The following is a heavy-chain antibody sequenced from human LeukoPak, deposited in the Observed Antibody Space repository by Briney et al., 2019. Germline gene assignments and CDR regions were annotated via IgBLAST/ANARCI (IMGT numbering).Heavy chain of an antibody. CDR1: GFTFSGYA. J-gene: IGHJ4*02. CDR3: ARDKDLYANYYFDY. CDR2: ISYDGRDK. D-gene: IGHD5/OR15-5a*01. Sequence: PGGSLRLSCAASGFTFSGYALHWARRAPGKGLEWVAVISYDGRDKHFADSVKGRFTISRDNSKNTLFLQMNSLRAEDTAVYYCARDKDLYANYYFDYWGQGTLVTVSS. V-gene: IGHV3-30*04.